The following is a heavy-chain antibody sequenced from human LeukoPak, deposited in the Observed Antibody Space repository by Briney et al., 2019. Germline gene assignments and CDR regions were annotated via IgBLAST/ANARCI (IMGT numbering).Heavy chain of an antibody. J-gene: IGHJ3*02. Sequence: SETLSLTCTVSGGSINSYYWSWLRQPPGKGLECIGSIYHSGNTYYNPSLKSRVTISVDTSRNEFSLKLSSVTAADTAVYYCARLGYSSSWHHSGAFDIWGQGTMVTVSS. CDR2: IYHSGNT. D-gene: IGHD6-13*01. CDR1: GGSINSYY. CDR3: ARLGYSSSWHHSGAFDI. V-gene: IGHV4-59*08.